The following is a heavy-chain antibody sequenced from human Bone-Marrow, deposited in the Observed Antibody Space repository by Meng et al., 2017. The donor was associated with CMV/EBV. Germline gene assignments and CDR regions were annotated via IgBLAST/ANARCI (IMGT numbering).Heavy chain of an antibody. J-gene: IGHJ4*02. V-gene: IGHV3-23*01. Sequence: GESLKISCAASGFTFSSYAMSWVRQAPGKGLEWVSAISGSGGSTYYADSVKGRFTIARDNSKNTLYLQMNSLRAEDTAVYYGAKAPSVVRNFDYWGQGTLVTVSS. CDR3: AKAPSVVRNFDY. CDR2: ISGSGGST. D-gene: IGHD2-15*01. CDR1: GFTFSSYA.